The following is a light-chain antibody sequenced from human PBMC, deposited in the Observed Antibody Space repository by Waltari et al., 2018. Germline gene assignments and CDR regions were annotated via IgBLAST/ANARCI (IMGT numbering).Light chain of an antibody. CDR1: RSDVGTYNY. Sequence: QSALTQPRAVSGSPGQSVSNSCTGTRSDVGTYNYVSWYQQHPGKAPKLIIYDVFKRPSGVPDRSSGSKSGNTASMTISGLQAEDEADYYCYSYAGSYSVIFGGGTKVTVL. CDR2: DVF. CDR3: YSYAGSYSVI. V-gene: IGLV2-11*01. J-gene: IGLJ2*01.